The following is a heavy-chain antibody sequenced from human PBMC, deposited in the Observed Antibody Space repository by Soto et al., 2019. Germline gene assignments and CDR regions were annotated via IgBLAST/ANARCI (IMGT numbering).Heavy chain of an antibody. Sequence: EVQLVESGGDLVQPGRSLRLSCSASGFTFNNYAMHWVRQAPGKGLEWXXGISWEGGSIGYADSVKGRFTISRDNAKNXLYLEMNSLRSXDTALYYCAKDHDEDFGYDLDYFNYWGQGTLVTVSS. J-gene: IGHJ4*02. CDR2: ISWEGGSI. V-gene: IGHV3-9*01. D-gene: IGHD5-12*01. CDR3: AKDHDEDFGYDLDYFNY. CDR1: GFTFNNYA.